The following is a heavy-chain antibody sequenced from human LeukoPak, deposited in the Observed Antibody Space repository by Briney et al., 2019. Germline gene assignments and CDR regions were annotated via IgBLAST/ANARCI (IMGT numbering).Heavy chain of an antibody. Sequence: GGPLRPSSAASGFPFSYYYLSWSRPAPGKGLGWGSYISRSSTYTKYAVSVKGRFSISRDNAKHSLYLQMNSLRAEDTAVYYCAKVVAGRYQDYWGQGTLVSASS. CDR3: AKVVAGRYQDY. D-gene: IGHD6-19*01. V-gene: IGHV3-11*05. CDR2: ISRSSTYT. CDR1: GFPFSYYY. J-gene: IGHJ4*02.